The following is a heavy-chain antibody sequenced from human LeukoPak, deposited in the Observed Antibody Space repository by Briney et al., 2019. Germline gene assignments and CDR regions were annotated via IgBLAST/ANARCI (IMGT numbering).Heavy chain of an antibody. CDR1: GGSISSYY. CDR3: ARVGDSSGYENWFDP. D-gene: IGHD3-22*01. Sequence: SETLSLTCTVSGGSISSYYWSWIRQPAGKGLEWIGRIYTSGSTNYNPSLESRVTMSVDTSSNQFSLKLTSVTAADTAVYYCARVGDSSGYENWFDPWGQGTLVTVSS. CDR2: IYTSGST. J-gene: IGHJ5*02. V-gene: IGHV4-4*07.